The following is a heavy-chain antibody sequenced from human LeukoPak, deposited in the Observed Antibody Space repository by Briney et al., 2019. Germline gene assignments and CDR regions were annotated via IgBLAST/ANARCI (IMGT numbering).Heavy chain of an antibody. CDR2: ISAYNGNT. J-gene: IGHJ4*02. CDR3: ARDGAVGYDFWSGYPLYY. CDR1: GYTFTSYG. V-gene: IGHV1-18*01. D-gene: IGHD3-3*01. Sequence: ASVKVSCKASGYTFTSYGISWVRQAPGQGLEWMGWISAYNGNTNYAQKLQGRVTMTTDTSTSTAYMELRSLRSEDTAVYYCARDGAVGYDFWSGYPLYYWGQGTLVTVSS.